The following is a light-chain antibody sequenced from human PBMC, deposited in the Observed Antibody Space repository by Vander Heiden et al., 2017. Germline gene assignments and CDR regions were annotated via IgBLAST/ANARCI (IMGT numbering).Light chain of an antibody. J-gene: IGLJ1*01. CDR3: EAWDDSLSGQV. CDR1: NSNIENNY. Sequence: QSVLTQPPSASGPTGQRVTIACSGGNSNIENNYVSWYQQLPGAAPKLLIFRNNLRPSGVPDRFSGSKSGTSASLAISGLRSEDEADYYCEAWDDSLSGQVFGSGTKVTVL. CDR2: RNN. V-gene: IGLV1-47*01.